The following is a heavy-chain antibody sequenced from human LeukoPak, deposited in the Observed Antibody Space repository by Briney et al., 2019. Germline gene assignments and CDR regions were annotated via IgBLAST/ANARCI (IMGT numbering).Heavy chain of an antibody. D-gene: IGHD3-9*01. Sequence: ASVKVSCKASGGTFTNYAINWVRQAPGQGLEWMGRIIPILDVTNYAQKFQGRVTITADQSTSTAYVELSSLRSEDTAVYYCARGGGVDILTGFQYWGQGTLVTVSS. CDR2: IIPILDVT. CDR3: ARGGGVDILTGFQY. J-gene: IGHJ4*02. V-gene: IGHV1-69*04. CDR1: GGTFTNYA.